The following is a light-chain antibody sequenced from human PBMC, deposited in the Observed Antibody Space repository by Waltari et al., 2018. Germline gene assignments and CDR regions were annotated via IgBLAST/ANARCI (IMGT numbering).Light chain of an antibody. CDR2: DVI. Sequence: QSALTQPASVSASPGQSITISCTGTSSDLGDYDYVSWYKQHPGEVPRLVIYDVIKRPSGVSSRFSGSKSGNTASLTISGLQSEDEGDYYCGSYTATSSFVFGGGTRVTVL. V-gene: IGLV2-14*03. CDR1: SSDLGDYDY. J-gene: IGLJ2*01. CDR3: GSYTATSSFV.